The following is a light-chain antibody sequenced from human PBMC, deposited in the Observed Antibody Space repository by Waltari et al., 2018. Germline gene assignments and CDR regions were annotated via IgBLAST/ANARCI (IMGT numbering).Light chain of an antibody. CDR1: DSDVGAYDF. Sequence: QSALTQPASVSGSPGQSITISCSGTDSDVGAYDFVSWYQQHPGKAPHPIIYEVSNRPSGISNRLSASKSGNTASLTISGLQAEDEADYYCSSYTTSSAPGVFGTGTRVTVL. CDR3: SSYTTSSAPGV. J-gene: IGLJ1*01. CDR2: EVS. V-gene: IGLV2-14*01.